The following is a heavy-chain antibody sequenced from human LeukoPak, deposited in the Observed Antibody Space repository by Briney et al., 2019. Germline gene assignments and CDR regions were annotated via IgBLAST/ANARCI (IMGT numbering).Heavy chain of an antibody. CDR2: INPNSGGP. V-gene: IGHV1-2*02. CDR3: ARQGGSGSYYTTFDY. J-gene: IGHJ4*02. D-gene: IGHD3-10*01. Sequence: ASVKVACKASGYTFTGYYMHWVRQAPGQGLEWMGWINPNSGGPNYAQKFQGRVTMTRDTSISTAYMELSRLRSDDTAVYYCARQGGSGSYYTTFDYWGQGTLVTVSS. CDR1: GYTFTGYY.